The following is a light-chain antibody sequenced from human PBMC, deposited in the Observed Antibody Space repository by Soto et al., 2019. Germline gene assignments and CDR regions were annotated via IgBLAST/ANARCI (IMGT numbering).Light chain of an antibody. Sequence: QSALTQPASVSGSPGQSITISCTGTSSNVGSYDLVSWYQQHPGKAPKLLIYEVTKRPSGVSNRFSGSNSGSTASLTISGLQAEDEADYYCCSYVGATTYVFGTGTKLTVL. CDR1: SSNVGSYDL. CDR2: EVT. CDR3: CSYVGATTYV. V-gene: IGLV2-23*02. J-gene: IGLJ1*01.